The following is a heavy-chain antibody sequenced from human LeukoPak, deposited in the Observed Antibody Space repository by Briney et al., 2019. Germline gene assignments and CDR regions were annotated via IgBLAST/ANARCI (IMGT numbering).Heavy chain of an antibody. Sequence: GGSLRLSCAASGFTFSSYAMHWVRQAPGKGLEWVANIKKDGSEKYYVDSVKGRFTISRDNVQNSLYLQMNSLRADDTALYYCARHDYRFDYWGQGILVTVSS. CDR3: ARHDYRFDY. CDR2: IKKDGSEK. CDR1: GFTFSSYA. V-gene: IGHV3-7*03. J-gene: IGHJ4*02. D-gene: IGHD4-11*01.